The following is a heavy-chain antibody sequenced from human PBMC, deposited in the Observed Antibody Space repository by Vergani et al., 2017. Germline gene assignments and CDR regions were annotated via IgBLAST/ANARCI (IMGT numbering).Heavy chain of an antibody. D-gene: IGHD2-2*01. CDR1: GYTFTGYY. V-gene: IGHV1-2*02. Sequence: QVPLVQSGAEVKKPGASVKVSCKASGYTFTGYYMHWVRQAPGQGLEWMGWINPNSGGTNYAQKFQGRVTMTRDTSISTAYMELSRLRSDDTAVYYCARLYCSSTSCFEYFQHWGQGTLVTVSS. CDR3: ARLYCSSTSCFEYFQH. CDR2: INPNSGGT. J-gene: IGHJ1*01.